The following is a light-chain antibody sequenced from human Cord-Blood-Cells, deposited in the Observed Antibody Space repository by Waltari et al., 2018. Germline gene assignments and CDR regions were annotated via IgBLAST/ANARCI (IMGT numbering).Light chain of an antibody. Sequence: QSALTQPASVSGSPGQSITISCTGTSSDVGGYNYVSWYQQHPGKAPKLMIYDVSNRPSGVSNRFPGSKSGNTASLTISVLQAEGEAEYYCSSYTSSSTPLYVFGTGTKVTVL. CDR3: SSYTSSSTPLYV. J-gene: IGLJ1*01. V-gene: IGLV2-14*03. CDR1: SSDVGGYNY. CDR2: DVS.